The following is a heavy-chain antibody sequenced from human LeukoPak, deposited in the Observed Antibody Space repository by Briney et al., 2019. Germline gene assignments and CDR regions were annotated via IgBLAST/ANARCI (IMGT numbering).Heavy chain of an antibody. CDR1: GFTFSNYA. D-gene: IGHD5-24*01. CDR3: AKDNDDGRRDGYSSFDY. CDR2: ISGSGGTT. V-gene: IGHV3-23*01. Sequence: GGSLRLSCAASGFTFSNYAMSWVRQAPGKGLECVSFISGSGGTTYNADSVKGRFTISRDNYKNTLYLQMNSLRAEDTAVYYCAKDNDDGRRDGYSSFDYWGQGTLVTVSS. J-gene: IGHJ4*02.